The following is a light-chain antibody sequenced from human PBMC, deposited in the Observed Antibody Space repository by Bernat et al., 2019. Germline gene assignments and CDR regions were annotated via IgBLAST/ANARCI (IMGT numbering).Light chain of an antibody. CDR3: QQSGTSPIT. V-gene: IGKV3-20*01. Sequence: EIVLTQSPGTLSLSPGERATLSYRASQSVSSTDLAWYQQKPGQAPRLLIHGASSRATGIPDRFSGSGSGTDFTLTISRLEPEDFVVYYCQQSGTSPITFGQGTRLEIK. CDR1: QSVSSTD. J-gene: IGKJ5*01. CDR2: GAS.